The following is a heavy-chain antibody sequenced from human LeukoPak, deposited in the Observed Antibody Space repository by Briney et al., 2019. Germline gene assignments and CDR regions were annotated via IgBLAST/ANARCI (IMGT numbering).Heavy chain of an antibody. CDR1: GFTFSSYG. V-gene: IGHV3-30*18. CDR2: ISYDGSNK. D-gene: IGHD3-9*01. J-gene: IGHJ4*02. Sequence: PGGSLRLSCAASGFTFSSYGMHWVRQAPGKGLEWVAVISYDGSNKYYADSVKGRFTISRDNSKNTLYLQMNSLRAEDTAVYYCAKGPLPLILTGHFDYWGQGTLVTVSS. CDR3: AKGPLPLILTGHFDY.